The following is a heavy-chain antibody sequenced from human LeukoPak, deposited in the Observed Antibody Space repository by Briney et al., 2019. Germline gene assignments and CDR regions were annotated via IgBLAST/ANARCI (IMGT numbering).Heavy chain of an antibody. CDR3: ARDSGYNAFDY. CDR1: GFLFSNSW. CDR2: INQDGSAK. Sequence: PGGSLRLSCADSGFLFSNSWMAWVRQAPGRGLEWLANINQDGSAKTCVDSVKGRFTISRDNAKNSLYLLMNSLRAEDTAMYYCARDSGYNAFDYWGQGTLVTVSS. V-gene: IGHV3-7*05. D-gene: IGHD5-12*01. J-gene: IGHJ4*02.